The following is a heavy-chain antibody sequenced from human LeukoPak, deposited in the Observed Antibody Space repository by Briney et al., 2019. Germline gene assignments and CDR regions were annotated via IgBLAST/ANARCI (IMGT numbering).Heavy chain of an antibody. D-gene: IGHD4-17*01. CDR3: ASFRSGYGDYGNWFDP. Sequence: SDTLALTCSVSGGSISSGGYYWSWIRQHPGKGLELIGYIYYSGSTYYNPSLKSRVTISVDTSKNQFSLKLSSVTAADTAVYYCASFRSGYGDYGNWFDPWGQGTLVTVSS. J-gene: IGHJ5*02. CDR1: GGSISSGGYY. V-gene: IGHV4-31*03. CDR2: IYYSGST.